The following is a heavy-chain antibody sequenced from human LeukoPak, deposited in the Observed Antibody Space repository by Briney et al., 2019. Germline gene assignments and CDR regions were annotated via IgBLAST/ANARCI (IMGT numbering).Heavy chain of an antibody. V-gene: IGHV4-59*01. CDR2: NSYSGNT. J-gene: IGHJ4*02. D-gene: IGHD1-26*01. CDR1: GGSISSYY. Sequence: SETLSLTCTVSGGSISSYYWSWIRQPPGRGLEWIGYNSYSGNTNYNPSLKSRVTISVDTSKNHFSLILSSVTAADTAVYYCARLGSGSFDYWGQGTLVTVSS. CDR3: ARLGSGSFDY.